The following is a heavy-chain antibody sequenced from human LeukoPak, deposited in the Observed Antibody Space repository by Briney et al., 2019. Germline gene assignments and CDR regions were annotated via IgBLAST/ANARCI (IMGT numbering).Heavy chain of an antibody. V-gene: IGHV1-2*02. Sequence: ASVKVSCKASGYTFTGYCMHWVRQAPGQGLEWMGWINPNSGGTNYAQKFQGRVTMTRDTSISTAYMELSRLRSDDTAVYYCATGDYGDYLGWFDPWGQGTLVTVS. CDR2: INPNSGGT. CDR3: ATGDYGDYLGWFDP. J-gene: IGHJ5*02. D-gene: IGHD4-17*01. CDR1: GYTFTGYC.